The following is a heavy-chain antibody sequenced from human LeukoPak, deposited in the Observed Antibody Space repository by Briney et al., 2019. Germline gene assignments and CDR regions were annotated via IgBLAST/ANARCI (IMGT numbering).Heavy chain of an antibody. V-gene: IGHV4-59*01. CDR2: IYYSGSI. Sequence: TPSETLSLTCTVSGASISSYYWSWIRQPPGKGLEWIGDIYYSGSIKYNPSLKSRVTMSVDTSKNQFSLKLSSVTAADTAVYYCARVRHDFWSGYLFDYWGQGTLVTVSS. CDR1: GASISSYY. CDR3: ARVRHDFWSGYLFDY. D-gene: IGHD3-3*01. J-gene: IGHJ4*02.